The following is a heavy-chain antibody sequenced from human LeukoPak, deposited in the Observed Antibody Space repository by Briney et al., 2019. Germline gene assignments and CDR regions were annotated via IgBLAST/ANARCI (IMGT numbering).Heavy chain of an antibody. CDR2: IIPIFGTA. V-gene: IGHV1-69*05. CDR1: GYTFTSYG. J-gene: IGHJ6*03. Sequence: GASVKVSCKASGYTFTSYGISWVRQAPGQGLEWMGGIIPIFGTANYAQKFQGRVTITTDESTSTAYMELSSLRSEDTAVYYCASQTGSQLPRVYYYYYYMDVWGKGTTVTVSS. D-gene: IGHD1-14*01. CDR3: ASQTGSQLPRVYYYYYYMDV.